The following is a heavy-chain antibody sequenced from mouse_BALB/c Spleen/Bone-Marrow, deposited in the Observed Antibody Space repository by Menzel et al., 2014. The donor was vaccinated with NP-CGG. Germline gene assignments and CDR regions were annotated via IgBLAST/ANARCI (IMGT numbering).Heavy chain of an antibody. CDR1: GISITTGNYR. Sequence: EVQLQESGPGLVKPSQTVSLTCTVTGISITTGNYRWSWIRQFPGNKLEWIGYIYYSGTITYNPSLTSRTTITRDTSKNQFFLEMNSLTAEDTATYYCARDGNYDGYFDYWGQGTTPTVSS. D-gene: IGHD2-1*01. V-gene: IGHV3-5*02. J-gene: IGHJ2*01. CDR3: ARDGNYDGYFDY. CDR2: IYYSGTI.